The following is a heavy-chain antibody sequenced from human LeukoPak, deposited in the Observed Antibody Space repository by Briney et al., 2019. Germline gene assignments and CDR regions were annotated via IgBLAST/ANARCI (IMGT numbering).Heavy chain of an antibody. Sequence: PGGSLRLSCAASGFTFSSYGMHWVRQAPGKGLERVAVIWYDGSNKYYADSVKGRFTISRDNSKNTLYLQMNSLRAEDTAVYYCARGGGGVHYYDSSGYYYPFDYWGEGTLVTVPS. V-gene: IGHV3-33*01. D-gene: IGHD3-22*01. CDR2: IWYDGSNK. CDR1: GFTFSSYG. CDR3: ARGGGGVHYYDSSGYYYPFDY. J-gene: IGHJ4*02.